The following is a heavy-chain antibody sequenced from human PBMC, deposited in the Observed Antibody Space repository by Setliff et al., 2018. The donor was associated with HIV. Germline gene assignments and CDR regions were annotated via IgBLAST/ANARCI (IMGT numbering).Heavy chain of an antibody. D-gene: IGHD3-10*01. CDR2: INPNSGGT. CDR3: ARDRGGYGSGPGDAFDI. Sequence: ASVKVSCKASGYTFTGYYMHWVRQAPGQGLEWMGWINPNSGGTNYAQKFRGRVTMTRDTSISTAYMELSRLRSDDTAVYYCARDRGGYGSGPGDAFDIWGQGTMVTVSS. V-gene: IGHV1-2*02. J-gene: IGHJ3*02. CDR1: GYTFTGYY.